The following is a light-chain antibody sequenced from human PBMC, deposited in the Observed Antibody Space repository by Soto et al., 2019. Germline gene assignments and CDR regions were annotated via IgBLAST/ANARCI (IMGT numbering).Light chain of an antibody. V-gene: IGKV1-39*01. Sequence: DIQMTQSPSSLSASVGERVTITCRASQSISTYLSWYQQKPGKAPNLLIYKASSLEGGVPSRFSGSGSGTEFTLTISSLQPEDFATYYCEQRYSTPQVIFGGGTKVEIK. CDR1: QSISTY. CDR3: EQRYSTPQVI. J-gene: IGKJ4*01. CDR2: KAS.